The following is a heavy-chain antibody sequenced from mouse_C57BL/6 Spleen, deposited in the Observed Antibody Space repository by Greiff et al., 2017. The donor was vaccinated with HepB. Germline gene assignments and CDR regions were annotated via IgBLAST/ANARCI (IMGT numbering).Heavy chain of an antibody. J-gene: IGHJ4*01. D-gene: IGHD1-1*01. V-gene: IGHV1-64*01. CDR2: IHPNSGST. CDR1: GYTFTSYW. Sequence: VQLQQPGAELVKPGASVKLSCKASGYTFTSYWMHWVKQRPGQGLEWIGMIHPNSGSTNYNEKFKSKATLTVDKSSSTAYMQLSSLTSEDSAVYYCARSVYGGNAMDYWGQGTSVTVSS. CDR3: ARSVYGGNAMDY.